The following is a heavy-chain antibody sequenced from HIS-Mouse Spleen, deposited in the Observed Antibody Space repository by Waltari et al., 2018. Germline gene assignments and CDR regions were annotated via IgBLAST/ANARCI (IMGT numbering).Heavy chain of an antibody. CDR1: GGSISSSSYY. CDR3: AREIPYSSSWYDWYFDL. D-gene: IGHD6-13*01. Sequence: QLQLQESGPGLVKPSETLSLTCTVSGGSISSSSYYWGWIRQPPGKGLEWIGSIYYSGRTYYNPSLKSRVTRSVDTSKNQCSLKLSSVTAADTAVYYCAREIPYSSSWYDWYFDLWGLGTLVTVSS. CDR2: IYYSGRT. J-gene: IGHJ2*01. V-gene: IGHV4-39*07.